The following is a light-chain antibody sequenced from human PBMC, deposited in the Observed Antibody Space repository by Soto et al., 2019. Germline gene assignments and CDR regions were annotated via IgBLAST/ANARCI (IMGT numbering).Light chain of an antibody. Sequence: QSVLTQPPSVSGAPGQRVTISCTGSNSNIGAGFGVQWYQQFPRTAPRLLIYSNTNRPSGVPDRFSASKSGTSASLAITGLRAEDEADYYCQSFDINVLALIFGVGTKFTVL. CDR3: QSFDINVLALI. V-gene: IGLV1-40*01. J-gene: IGLJ2*01. CDR2: SNT. CDR1: NSNIGAGFG.